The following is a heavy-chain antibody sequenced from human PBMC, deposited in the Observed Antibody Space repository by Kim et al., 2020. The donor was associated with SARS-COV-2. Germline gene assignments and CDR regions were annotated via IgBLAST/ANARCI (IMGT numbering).Heavy chain of an antibody. CDR2: ITSSGEKR. D-gene: IGHD1-20*01. V-gene: IGHV3-23*01. CDR3: AKLMYNDYYNSMDV. J-gene: IGHJ6*02. Sequence: GGSLRLSCAASGLSFSSFDMRWGRQAPGKGLEWVSSITSSGEKRYYADSVKGRFTISRDNSKSTLYLQMNSLRAEDTAFYFGAKLMYNDYYNSMDVMGQGTTVTVSS. CDR1: GLSFSSFD.